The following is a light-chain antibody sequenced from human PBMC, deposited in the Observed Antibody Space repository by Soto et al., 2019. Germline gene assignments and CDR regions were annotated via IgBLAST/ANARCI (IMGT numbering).Light chain of an antibody. Sequence: EIVLTQSPGTVSVFPGETVTLSCRASQSVSGYLDWFHQKPGQAPRLVLLRIFTRAIGVPARFSGSGSETEFTLTISGLQSEDSEVYYCLQHYSLPWTFGQGTKVEIK. J-gene: IGKJ1*01. CDR2: RIF. V-gene: IGKV3-15*01. CDR3: LQHYSLPWT. CDR1: QSVSGY.